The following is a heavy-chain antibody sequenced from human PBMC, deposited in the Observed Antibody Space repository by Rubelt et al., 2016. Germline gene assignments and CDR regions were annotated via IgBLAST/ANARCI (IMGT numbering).Heavy chain of an antibody. J-gene: IGHJ5*02. CDR2: MFYSGNT. D-gene: IGHD6-6*01. CDR3: ARYRRGAARGFDP. Sequence: QVQLQESGPGLVKPSETLSLTCSVSGGSISTYYWTWIRQPPGKGLEWIAYMFYSGNTNYNPSLKSRVTISVGTSKNPFSLKLGSVTAADTAVYYCARYRRGAARGFDPWGQGTLVIVSS. V-gene: IGHV4-59*01. CDR1: GGSISTYY.